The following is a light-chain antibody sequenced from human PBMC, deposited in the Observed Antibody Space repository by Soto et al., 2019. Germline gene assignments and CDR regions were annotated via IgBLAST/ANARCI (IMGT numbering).Light chain of an antibody. CDR3: QQYSDSSRS. CDR2: TAS. J-gene: IGKJ2*01. V-gene: IGKV1-5*03. CDR1: QNIDTW. Sequence: DIQMTQSPSTLSASIGDRITISCRASQNIDTWLAWYQQRPGEAPKLLIYTASNLENGVPSRFSGSGSGTAFTLTISSLQPEDFATYYCQQYSDSSRSFGQGT.